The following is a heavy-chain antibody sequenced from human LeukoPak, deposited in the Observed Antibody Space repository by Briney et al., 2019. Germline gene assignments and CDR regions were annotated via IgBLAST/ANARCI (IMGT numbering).Heavy chain of an antibody. D-gene: IGHD3-10*01. CDR2: IYHSGST. CDR1: GDSISSGNW. CDR3: ARWARVQKDAFDI. V-gene: IGHV4-4*02. Sequence: PSETLSLTCAVSGDSISSGNWWSWVRQPPGKGLEWIGEIYHSGSTNYNPSLKSRVTISVDKSKNQFSLKLSSVTAADTAVYYCARWARVQKDAFDIWGQGTMVTVSS. J-gene: IGHJ3*02.